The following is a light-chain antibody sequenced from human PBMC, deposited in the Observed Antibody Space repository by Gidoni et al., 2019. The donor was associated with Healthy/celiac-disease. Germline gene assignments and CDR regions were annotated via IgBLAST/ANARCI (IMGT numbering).Light chain of an antibody. V-gene: IGLV2-14*01. CDR1: SSDVGGYNY. CDR3: SSYTSSGVV. J-gene: IGLJ2*01. CDR2: EVS. Sequence: QSALTQPASVSGSPGQSITISCTGTSSDVGGYNYVSWYQQHPGKAPKLMIYEVSNRPSGVSNRFSGAKSGNTASLTISVLQAEDEADYYCSSYTSSGVVFGGGTKLTVL.